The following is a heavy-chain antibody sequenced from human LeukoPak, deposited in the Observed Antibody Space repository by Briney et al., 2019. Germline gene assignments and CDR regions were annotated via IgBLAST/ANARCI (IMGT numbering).Heavy chain of an antibody. CDR1: GFPFRDYY. V-gene: IGHV3-11*01. Sequence: GGSLRLSCAASGFPFRDYYFSWVRQAPGQGPEWLSFISASGNIIHYEDSVKGRFTISRDDATNSVFLQMDSLRTEDTALYYCARHMVITPFDSWGQGTLVTVSS. J-gene: IGHJ4*02. CDR2: ISASGNII. D-gene: IGHD4/OR15-4a*01. CDR3: ARHMVITPFDS.